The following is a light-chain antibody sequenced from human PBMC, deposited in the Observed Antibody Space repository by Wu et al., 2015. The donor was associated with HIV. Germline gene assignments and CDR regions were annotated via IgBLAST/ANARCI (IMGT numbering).Light chain of an antibody. J-gene: IGKJ3*01. CDR2: SAS. Sequence: ENVLTQSPGTLSLSPGERATLSCRASQSVTNNYFAWFQQKPGQAPRLLIYSASSRATGTPDRFSGSGSGTDFTLTITRLEPEDFAVYYCHQRSNWPMTFGPGTKVDIK. CDR3: HQRSNWPMT. V-gene: IGKV3D-20*02. CDR1: QSVTNNY.